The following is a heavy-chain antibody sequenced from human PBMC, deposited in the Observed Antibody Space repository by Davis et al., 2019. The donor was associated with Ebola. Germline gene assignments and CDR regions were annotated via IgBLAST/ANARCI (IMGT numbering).Heavy chain of an antibody. J-gene: IGHJ4*02. Sequence: ASVKVSCKASGYTFTDYYMHWVRQAPGQGLEWMGRINPDSGVTNYAQKFQGRVAMTRDTSISTAYMEVSRLRSDDTAVYYCARDDIYSHWGQGTLVTVSS. CDR3: ARDDIYSH. CDR2: INPDSGVT. V-gene: IGHV1-2*06. CDR1: GYTFTDYY. D-gene: IGHD5-12*01.